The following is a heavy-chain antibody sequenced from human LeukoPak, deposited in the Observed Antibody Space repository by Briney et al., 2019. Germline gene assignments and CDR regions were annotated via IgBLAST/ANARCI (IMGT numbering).Heavy chain of an antibody. J-gene: IGHJ6*04. CDR1: GYTFTGYY. Sequence: ASVKVSCKASGYTFTGYYMHWVRQAPGQGLEWMGWINPNSGGTNYAQKFQGWVTMTRDTSISTAYMELSRLRSDDTAVHYCARGRSSGWYLRDYYGMDVWGKGTTVTVSS. CDR2: INPNSGGT. D-gene: IGHD6-19*01. CDR3: ARGRSSGWYLRDYYGMDV. V-gene: IGHV1-2*04.